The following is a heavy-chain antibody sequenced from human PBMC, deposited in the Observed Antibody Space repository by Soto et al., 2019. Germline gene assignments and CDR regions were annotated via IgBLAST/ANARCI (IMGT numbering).Heavy chain of an antibody. Sequence: SETLSLTCAVYGGSVGGYYWSWVRQPPGKGLEWIGEINHSGSITYAPSLKSRINKSVDTSKNQFSLRLKSMTAADTAVYYCARGEVTTGVFWGQGTQVTVSS. CDR2: INHSGSI. CDR1: GGSVGGYY. D-gene: IGHD4-17*01. V-gene: IGHV4-34*01. J-gene: IGHJ4*02. CDR3: ARGEVTTGVF.